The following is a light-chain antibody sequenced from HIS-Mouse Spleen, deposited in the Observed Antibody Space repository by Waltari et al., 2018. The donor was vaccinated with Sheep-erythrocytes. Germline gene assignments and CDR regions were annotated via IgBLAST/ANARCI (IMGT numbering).Light chain of an antibody. Sequence: SYELTQPPSVSVSPGQTASITCSGDKLGDKYACWYQQKPGQSPVLVIYQDSKRPSGIPERFSCSNSGNTATLTISGTQAEDEAGYYCCSYAGSYNYVFGTGTKVTVL. CDR3: CSYAGSYNYV. V-gene: IGLV3-1*01. CDR1: KLGDKY. CDR2: QDS. J-gene: IGLJ1*01.